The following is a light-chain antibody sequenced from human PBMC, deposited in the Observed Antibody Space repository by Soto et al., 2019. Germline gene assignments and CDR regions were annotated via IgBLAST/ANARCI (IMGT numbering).Light chain of an antibody. V-gene: IGKV1-33*01. CDR2: DAS. CDR1: QDISNY. Sequence: DIQMTQSPSSLSASVGDRVTITCQASQDISNYLNWYQQKPGKAPKLLIYDASNLETGVPSRFSGSGSGTDFTFTISSLQPEDIATYYCQPYDNLRVFTFGPGTKVDIK. J-gene: IGKJ3*01. CDR3: QPYDNLRVFT.